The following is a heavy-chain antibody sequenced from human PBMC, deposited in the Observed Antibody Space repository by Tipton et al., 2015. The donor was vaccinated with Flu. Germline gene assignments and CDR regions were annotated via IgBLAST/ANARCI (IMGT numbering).Heavy chain of an antibody. J-gene: IGHJ6*02. CDR2: INQDGSEK. CDR1: GFTFSTYW. D-gene: IGHD3-10*01. V-gene: IGHV3-7*03. CDR3: AKGYGSGSYYFAYAVDV. Sequence: SLRLSCAASGFTFSTYWMGWVRQAPGKGLEWVANINQDGSEKHYVDSVKGRFTISRDNAKNSLFLQMNSLRAEDTALYYCAKGYGSGSYYFAYAVDVWGQGTTVSVSS.